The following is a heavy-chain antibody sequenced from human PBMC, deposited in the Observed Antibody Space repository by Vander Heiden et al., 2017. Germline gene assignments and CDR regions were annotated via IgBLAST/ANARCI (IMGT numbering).Heavy chain of an antibody. Sequence: SSYAMHWVRQAPGKGLEWVAVISYDGSNKYYADSVKGRFTISRDNSKNTLYLQMNSLRAEDTAVYYCARDSAGIGYDFWSGYYGGPYYYYGMDVWGQGTTVTVSS. J-gene: IGHJ6*02. D-gene: IGHD3-3*01. V-gene: IGHV3-30*01. CDR2: ISYDGSNK. CDR1: SSYA. CDR3: ARDSAGIGYDFWSGYYGGPYYYYGMDV.